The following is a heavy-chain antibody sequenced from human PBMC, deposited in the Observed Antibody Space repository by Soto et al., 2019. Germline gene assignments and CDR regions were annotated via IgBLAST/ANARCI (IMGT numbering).Heavy chain of an antibody. CDR3: PKAGDLVAATPPGIDH. Sequence: GGSLRLSCAASGFHFSSYAMSWVRQAPGKGLEWVSAISGSGGSTYYADSVKGRFTISRDNSKNTLYLQMNSLRAEDTAVYYCPKAGDLVAATPPGIDHWGGGSLVTVSA. J-gene: IGHJ5*02. CDR2: ISGSGGST. V-gene: IGHV3-23*01. CDR1: GFHFSSYA. D-gene: IGHD2-15*01.